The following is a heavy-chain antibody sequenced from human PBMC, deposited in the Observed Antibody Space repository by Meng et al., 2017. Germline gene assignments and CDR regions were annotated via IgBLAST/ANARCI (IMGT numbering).Heavy chain of an antibody. CDR1: GGTFSGYY. D-gene: IGHD6-13*01. Sequence: QLWGAGSLKPSEPLSLPVAVYGGTFSGYYWSCICQPPGKVLEWIGEINHSVSTNYNPSLTSRVTMSVDTSKHQFSLKLSSVTAADTAVYYCARGPLVHQYFDYWGQATLVTVSS. J-gene: IGHJ4*02. CDR3: ARGPLVHQYFDY. CDR2: INHSVST. V-gene: IGHV4-34*01.